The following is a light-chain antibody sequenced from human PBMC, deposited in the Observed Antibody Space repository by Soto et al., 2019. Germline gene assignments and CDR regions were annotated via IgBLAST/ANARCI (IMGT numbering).Light chain of an antibody. CDR2: DAP. V-gene: IGKV1-5*01. J-gene: IGKJ1*01. Sequence: DIQMTQSPSTLSASVGDRVSITCRASQSVDRYLAWYQQKPGKAPHLLIYDAPSLESGVPSRFSGSGSGTEFTLTIRSTQPDDFTTFDYEQYKDYTWTFGQGNKVE. CDR1: QSVDRY. CDR3: EQYKDYTWT.